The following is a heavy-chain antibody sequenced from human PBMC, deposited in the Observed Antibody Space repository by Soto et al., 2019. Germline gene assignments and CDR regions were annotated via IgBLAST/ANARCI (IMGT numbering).Heavy chain of an antibody. D-gene: IGHD3-9*01. CDR3: AREPAPLRYFAWLPRYYFDY. Sequence: GGSLRLSCAASGFTFSNSAMHWVRQAPGKGLEWVAVISYDGNNKDNADSVKGRFTISRDNSKNTLYLQMNSLRAEETAVYYCAREPAPLRYFAWLPRYYFDYWGQGTLVTVSS. CDR1: GFTFSNSA. J-gene: IGHJ4*02. V-gene: IGHV3-30-3*01. CDR2: ISYDGNNK.